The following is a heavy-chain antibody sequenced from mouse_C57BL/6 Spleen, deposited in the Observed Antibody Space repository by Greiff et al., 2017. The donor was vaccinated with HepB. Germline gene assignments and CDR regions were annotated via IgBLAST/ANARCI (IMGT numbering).Heavy chain of an antibody. J-gene: IGHJ1*03. V-gene: IGHV1-81*01. Sequence: LQESGAELARPGASVKLSCKASGYTFTSYGISWVKQRTGQGLEWIGEIYPRSGNTYYNEKFKGKATLTADKSSSTAYMELRSLTSEDSAVYFCAREGAGSRWYFDVWGTGTTVTVSS. CDR1: GYTFTSYG. CDR3: AREGAGSRWYFDV. CDR2: IYPRSGNT. D-gene: IGHD1-1*01.